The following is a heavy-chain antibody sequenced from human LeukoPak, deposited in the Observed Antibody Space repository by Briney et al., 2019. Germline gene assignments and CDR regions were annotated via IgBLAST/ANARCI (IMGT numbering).Heavy chain of an antibody. CDR3: AQEEGYYDSSGYYDY. CDR2: IYWNDDK. J-gene: IGHJ4*02. D-gene: IGHD3-22*01. Sequence: SGPTLVNPTQTLTLTCTFSGFSLSTSGVGVGWIRQPPGKALEWLALIYWNDDKRYSPSLKSRLTITKDTSKNQVVLTMTNMDPVDTATYYCAQEEGYYDSSGYYDYWGQGTLVTVSS. V-gene: IGHV2-5*01. CDR1: GFSLSTSGVG.